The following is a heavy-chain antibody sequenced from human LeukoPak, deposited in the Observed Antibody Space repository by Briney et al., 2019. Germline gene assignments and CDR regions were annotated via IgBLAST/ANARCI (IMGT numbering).Heavy chain of an antibody. J-gene: IGHJ5*02. CDR3: ATDFYDST. CDR1: GFTFSNAR. Sequence: GGSLRLSCATSGFTFSNARMNWVRQAPGKGLEWVGRIRSNSDGGTIDYAAPVKGRFTLSRDDSKTTLYLQMNSLQTEDTAVYYCATDFYDSTWGQGTLVTVSS. CDR2: IRSNSDGGTI. D-gene: IGHD3-22*01. V-gene: IGHV3-15*07.